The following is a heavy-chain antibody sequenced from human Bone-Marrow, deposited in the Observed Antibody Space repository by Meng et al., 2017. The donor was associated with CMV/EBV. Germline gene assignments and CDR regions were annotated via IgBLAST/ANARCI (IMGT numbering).Heavy chain of an antibody. Sequence: SETLSLTCTVSGYSISSGYYWGWIRQPPGKGLEWIGNIYHSGSTYYNPSLKSRVTISVDTSKNQLSLKLSSVTAADTAVYFCARGYYGGNSVVWDAFDICGQGIIV. D-gene: IGHD4-23*01. V-gene: IGHV4-38-2*02. CDR1: GYSISSGYY. J-gene: IGHJ3*02. CDR3: ARGYYGGNSVVWDAFDI. CDR2: IYHSGST.